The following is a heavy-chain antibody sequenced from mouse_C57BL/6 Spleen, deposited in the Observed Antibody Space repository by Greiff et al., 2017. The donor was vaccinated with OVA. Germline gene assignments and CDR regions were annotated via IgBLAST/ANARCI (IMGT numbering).Heavy chain of an antibody. CDR2: ISSGSSTI. V-gene: IGHV5-17*01. D-gene: IGHD2-3*01. CDR1: GFTFSDYG. Sequence: EVHLVESGGGLVKPGGSLKLSCAASGFTFSDYGMHWVRQAPEKGLAWVAYISSGSSTIYYADTVKGRFTISRDTAKNTLFLQMTSLRSEDTAMYYCARRGDDGYYVSYWYFDVWGTGTTVTVSS. CDR3: ARRGDDGYYVSYWYFDV. J-gene: IGHJ1*03.